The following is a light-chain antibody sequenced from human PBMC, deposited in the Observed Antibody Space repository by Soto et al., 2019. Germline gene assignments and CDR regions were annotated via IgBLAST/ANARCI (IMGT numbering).Light chain of an antibody. V-gene: IGKV1-9*01. CDR1: QGVSSY. CDR2: GAS. Sequence: DIQLTQSPSSLSASVGDRVTITCRASQGVSSYVDWYQQKPGKPPKLLIYGASTLQSGVPSRFSGGASGTEFTLTITSLQPEDFATYYCQQVNSYPLTFAKGHDWTL. CDR3: QQVNSYPLT. J-gene: IGKJ5*01.